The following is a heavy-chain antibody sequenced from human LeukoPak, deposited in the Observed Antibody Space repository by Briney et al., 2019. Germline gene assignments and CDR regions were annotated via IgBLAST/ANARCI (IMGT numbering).Heavy chain of an antibody. J-gene: IGHJ6*03. CDR1: GFTFSSYA. Sequence: GGSLRLSCAASGFTFSSYAMSWVRQAPGKGLEWVSAISGSGGSTYYADSVKGRFTISRDNSKNTLYLQMNSLRAEDTAVYYCAKDGGGSSWFNYYYYYYMDVWGKGTTVTVSS. CDR2: ISGSGGST. V-gene: IGHV3-23*01. CDR3: AKDGGGSSWFNYYYYYYMDV. D-gene: IGHD6-13*01.